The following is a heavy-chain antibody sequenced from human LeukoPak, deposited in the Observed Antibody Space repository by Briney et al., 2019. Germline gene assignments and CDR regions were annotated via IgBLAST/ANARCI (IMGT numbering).Heavy chain of an antibody. CDR2: IYNSWST. D-gene: IGHD1-26*01. CDR1: GGSIRSYY. CDR3: AGSPVYYFDS. J-gene: IGHJ4*02. V-gene: IGHV4-59*01. Sequence: PSETLSLTCTVSGGSIRSYYWSWIRQPPGKGLEWIGYIYNSWSTNYNPSLKSRVTISVDTSKNQFSLRLSSVTAADTAVYYCAGSPVYYFDSGGRETLVTVPS.